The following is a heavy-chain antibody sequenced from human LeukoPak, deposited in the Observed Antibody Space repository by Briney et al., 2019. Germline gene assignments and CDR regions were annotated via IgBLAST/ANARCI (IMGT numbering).Heavy chain of an antibody. CDR1: GGFISSSSYY. V-gene: IGHV4-39*07. D-gene: IGHD3-22*01. Sequence: SETLSLTCTVSGGFISSSSYYWGWIRQPPGKGLEWIGSIYYSGSTYYNPSLKSRVTISVDTSKNQFSLKLSSVTAADTAVYYCARDRRITMIVVDASDIWGQGTMVTVSS. CDR3: ARDRRITMIVVDASDI. J-gene: IGHJ3*02. CDR2: IYYSGST.